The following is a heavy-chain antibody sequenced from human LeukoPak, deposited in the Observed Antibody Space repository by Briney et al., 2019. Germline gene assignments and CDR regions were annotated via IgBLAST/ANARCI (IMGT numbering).Heavy chain of an antibody. J-gene: IGHJ4*02. D-gene: IGHD2-2*01. V-gene: IGHV4-34*01. CDR3: ARAIRPPAAMDY. CDR2: INHSGST. Sequence: SETLSLTCAVYGGSFSGYYWSWIRQPPGKGLEWIGEINHSGSTNYNPSLKSRVTISVDTSKNQFSLKLSSVTAADTAVYYCARAIRPPAAMDYWGQGTLVTVSS. CDR1: GGSFSGYY.